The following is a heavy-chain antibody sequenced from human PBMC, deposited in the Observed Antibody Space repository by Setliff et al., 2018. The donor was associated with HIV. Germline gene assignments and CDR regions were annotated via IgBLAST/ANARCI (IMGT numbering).Heavy chain of an antibody. CDR2: IRYDGSNQ. Sequence: GGSLRLSCAASGFTFSTYGMQWVRQAPGKGLEWVAFIRYDGSNQYYADSVRGRFTISRDNSKNTLYPQMNSLRAEDTAVYYCARKGHYYYYYMDVWGKGTTVTVSS. J-gene: IGHJ6*03. CDR3: ARKGHYYYYYMDV. CDR1: GFTFSTYG. V-gene: IGHV3-30*02.